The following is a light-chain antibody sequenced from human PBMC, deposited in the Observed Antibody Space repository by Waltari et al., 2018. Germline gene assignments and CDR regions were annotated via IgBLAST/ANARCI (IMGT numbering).Light chain of an antibody. Sequence: DIQMTQSPSTLSASVGDRVTITCRASQSIRSPLAWYQQKPGKAPKFLIYEAYSLESGVPSRFSGSGSGTEVTLTISSLQPDDFATYFCQQYDAYALTFGGGTKVEIK. V-gene: IGKV1-5*03. CDR2: EAY. CDR3: QQYDAYALT. J-gene: IGKJ4*01. CDR1: QSIRSP.